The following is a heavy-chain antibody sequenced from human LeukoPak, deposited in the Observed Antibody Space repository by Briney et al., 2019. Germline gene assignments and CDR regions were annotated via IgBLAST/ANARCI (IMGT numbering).Heavy chain of an antibody. Sequence: GGSLRLSCAASGFTFSSYWMSWVRQAPGKGLEWVANIKQDGSEKYYVDSVKGRFTISRDNSKNTLYLQMNSLRAEDTAVYYCAKDQGAAGTSDFFDYWGQGTLVTVSS. J-gene: IGHJ4*02. V-gene: IGHV3-7*03. CDR1: GFTFSSYW. CDR3: AKDQGAAGTSDFFDY. CDR2: IKQDGSEK. D-gene: IGHD6-13*01.